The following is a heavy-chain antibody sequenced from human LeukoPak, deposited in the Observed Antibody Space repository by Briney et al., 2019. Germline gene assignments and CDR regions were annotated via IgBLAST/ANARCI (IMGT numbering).Heavy chain of an antibody. CDR3: AKVRDIYCTGGTCFYFDN. J-gene: IGHJ4*02. V-gene: IGHV3-23*01. CDR1: GFTFHDYA. Sequence: GGSLRLSCAASGFTFHDYATHWVRQAPGKGLEWVSAISGSGGTTYYADSVKGRFTISRDNSKNTLYLQMNSLRVEDTAVYYCAKVRDIYCTGGTCFYFDNWGQGTLVTVSS. D-gene: IGHD2-15*01. CDR2: ISGSGGTT.